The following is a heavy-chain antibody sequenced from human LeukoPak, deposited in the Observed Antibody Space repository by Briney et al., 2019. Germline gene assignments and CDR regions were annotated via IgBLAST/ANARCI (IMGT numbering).Heavy chain of an antibody. V-gene: IGHV4-34*01. CDR2: INHSGST. J-gene: IGHJ4*02. CDR3: ARGAASLFSSSWYSY. D-gene: IGHD6-13*01. CDR1: GGSFSGYY. Sequence: SETLSPTCAVYGGSFSGYYWSWIRQPPGKGLEWIGEINHSGSTNYNPSLKSRVTISVDTSKNQFSPKLSSVTAADTAVYYCARGAASLFSSSWYSYWGQGTLVTVSS.